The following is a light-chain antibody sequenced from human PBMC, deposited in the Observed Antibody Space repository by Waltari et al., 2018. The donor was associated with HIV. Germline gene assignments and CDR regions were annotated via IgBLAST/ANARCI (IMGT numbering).Light chain of an antibody. CDR3: QQYDTFPYT. Sequence: DIQMTQSPSTLSASVGDRVTITCRASQKISSWLAWYQQRPGKAPNLLIYQASTLQGGVPSRVSGSGSGTDFTLTINRLQSDDFGTYYCQQYDTFPYTFGPGTNLEIK. CDR1: QKISSW. J-gene: IGKJ2*01. CDR2: QAS. V-gene: IGKV1-5*01.